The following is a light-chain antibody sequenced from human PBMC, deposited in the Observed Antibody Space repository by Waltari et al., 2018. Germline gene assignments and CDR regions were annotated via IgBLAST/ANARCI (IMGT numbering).Light chain of an antibody. CDR3: QQYNNWPPGT. Sequence: ETVVTQSPATLSMSPGERATLSCRTSQSIGSSLAWYHQRPGQAPRLLIYRASTRATGIPDRFSGSGSETDFTLTISSLQSEDIAIYYCQQYNNWPPGTFGQGTKVEI. CDR2: RAS. V-gene: IGKV3-15*01. CDR1: QSIGSS. J-gene: IGKJ1*01.